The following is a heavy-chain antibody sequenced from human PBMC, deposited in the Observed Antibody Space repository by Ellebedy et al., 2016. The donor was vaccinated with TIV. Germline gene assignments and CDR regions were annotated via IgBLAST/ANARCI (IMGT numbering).Heavy chain of an antibody. CDR1: GYTFTSYE. Sequence: ASVKVSCXASGYTFTSYEINWVRQATGQGLEWMGWMNPTSGNTGYSQKFQGRVTMTTNTSTSTAYMELRSLRSDDTAVYYCARGSVVTQAYYFDYWGQGTLVTVSS. CDR3: ARGSVVTQAYYFDY. J-gene: IGHJ4*02. CDR2: MNPTSGNT. D-gene: IGHD3-22*01. V-gene: IGHV1-8*01.